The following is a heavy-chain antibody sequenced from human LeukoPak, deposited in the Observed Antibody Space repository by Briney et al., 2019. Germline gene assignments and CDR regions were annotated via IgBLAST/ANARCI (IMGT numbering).Heavy chain of an antibody. CDR1: GGSISSSNW. V-gene: IGHV4-4*02. D-gene: IGHD3-22*01. CDR2: IYHSGST. Sequence: SETLSLTCAVSGGSISSSNWWSWVRQPPGKGLEWIGEIYHSGSTNYNPSLKSRVTISVDKSKNQFSLKLSSVTAADTAVYYCARMGFRDSSGYFDYWGQGTLVTVSS. CDR3: ARMGFRDSSGYFDY. J-gene: IGHJ4*02.